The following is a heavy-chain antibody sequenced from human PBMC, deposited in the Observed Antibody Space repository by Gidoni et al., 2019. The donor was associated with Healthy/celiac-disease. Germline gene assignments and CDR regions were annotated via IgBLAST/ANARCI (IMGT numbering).Heavy chain of an antibody. CDR3: ARGGGWELLPLAYYFDY. J-gene: IGHJ4*02. CDR2: IYSSGST. V-gene: IGHV4-59*01. CDR1: GGSLSSYY. Sequence: QVQLQESGPGLVKPSETLSLTCTVSGGSLSSYYWSWIRQPPGKGLEWIGYIYSSGSTTYNPSLKRRVTISVDTSKNQFSLKLSSVSAADTAVYYCARGGGWELLPLAYYFDYWGQGTLVTVSS. D-gene: IGHD1-26*01.